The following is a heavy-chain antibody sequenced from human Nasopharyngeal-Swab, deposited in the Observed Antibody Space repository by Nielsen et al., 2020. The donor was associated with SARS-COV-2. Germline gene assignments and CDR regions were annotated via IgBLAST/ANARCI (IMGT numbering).Heavy chain of an antibody. CDR2: ITSSSSTR. CDR1: GFTFSTYA. Sequence: GGSLRLSWAASGFTFSTYAMSWVRQAPGKGLEWVSYITSSSSTRYYADSVKGRFTVSRDNAKNSLYLQMSSLRDEDTAVYYCVREFEATGATYLDYWGLGTLVTVSS. V-gene: IGHV3-48*02. D-gene: IGHD1-26*01. CDR3: VREFEATGATYLDY. J-gene: IGHJ4*02.